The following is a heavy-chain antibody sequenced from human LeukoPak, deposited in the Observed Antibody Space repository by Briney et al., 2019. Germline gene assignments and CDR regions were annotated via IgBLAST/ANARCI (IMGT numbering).Heavy chain of an antibody. D-gene: IGHD3-22*01. V-gene: IGHV3-30*03. CDR2: ISYDGSNK. CDR3: ARDLLGDSSGYNWFDP. Sequence: PGGSLRLSCAASGFTFSSYGMHWVRQAPGKGLEWVAVISYDGSNKYYADSVKGRFTISRDNSKNTLYLQMNSLRAEDTAVYYCARDLLGDSSGYNWFDPWGQGTLVTVSS. J-gene: IGHJ5*02. CDR1: GFTFSSYG.